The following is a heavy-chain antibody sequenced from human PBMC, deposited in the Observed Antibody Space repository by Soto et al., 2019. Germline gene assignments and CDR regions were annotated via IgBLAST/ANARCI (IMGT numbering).Heavy chain of an antibody. Sequence: GESLKISCKGSGYSFAGYWITWVRQKPGKGLEWMGRIDPSDSQTYYSPSFRGHVTISVTKSITTVFLQWSSPRASDTAMYYCARQIYDSDTGPNFQYYFDSWGQGTPVTVSS. V-gene: IGHV5-10-1*01. CDR1: GYSFAGYW. CDR3: ARQIYDSDTGPNFQYYFDS. J-gene: IGHJ4*02. D-gene: IGHD3-22*01. CDR2: IDPSDSQT.